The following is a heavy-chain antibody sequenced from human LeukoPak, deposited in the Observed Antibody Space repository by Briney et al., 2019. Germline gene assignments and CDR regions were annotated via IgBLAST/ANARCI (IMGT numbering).Heavy chain of an antibody. J-gene: IGHJ5*02. CDR3: ARDRTLDP. D-gene: IGHD3/OR15-3a*01. CDR2: IYSGDSK. Sequence: GGSLRLSCAASGFTASSNYTSWVRETPGRGVEWVSVIYSGDSKYSADSVKGRFIISRDSSKNTLYLQMNGRRAEDTAVYYGARDRTLDPWGQGTLVTVSS. V-gene: IGHV3-66*01. CDR1: GFTASSNY.